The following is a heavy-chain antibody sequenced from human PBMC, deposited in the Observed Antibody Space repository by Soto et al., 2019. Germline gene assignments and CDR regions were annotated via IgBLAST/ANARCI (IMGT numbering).Heavy chain of an antibody. D-gene: IGHD3-3*01. CDR2: ISGSDGKT. V-gene: IGHV3-23*01. J-gene: IGHJ4*02. Sequence: GSLVLACAASGFSFGSYAGSWVRQAPGKGLEWVSTISGSDGKTFYADSVKGRFSISRDTSQNTLYLQMNSLRADDTAIYYCARWSYLDYWGQGTRVTVSS. CDR1: GFSFGSYA. CDR3: ARWSYLDY.